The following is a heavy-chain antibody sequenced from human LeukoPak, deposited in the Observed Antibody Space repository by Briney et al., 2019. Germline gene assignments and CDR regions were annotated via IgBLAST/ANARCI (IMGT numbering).Heavy chain of an antibody. D-gene: IGHD2-2*01. J-gene: IGHJ6*02. Sequence: SETLSLTCAVYGGSFSGYYWSWIRQPPGKGLEWIGEINHSGSTNYNPSLKSRVTISVDTSKNQFSLKLSSVTAADTAVYYCASSDPRLKPPAAISPRRYYYYGMDVWGQGTTVTVSS. CDR3: ASSDPRLKPPAAISPRRYYYYGMDV. V-gene: IGHV4-34*01. CDR1: GGSFSGYY. CDR2: INHSGST.